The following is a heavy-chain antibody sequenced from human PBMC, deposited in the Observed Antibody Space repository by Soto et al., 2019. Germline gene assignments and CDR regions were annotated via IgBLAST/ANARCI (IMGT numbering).Heavy chain of an antibody. V-gene: IGHV3-53*01. J-gene: IGHJ6*02. CDR2: IYSGGST. CDR1: GFTVSSNY. Sequence: GGSLRLSCAASGFTVSSNYMSWVRQAPGKGLEWVSVIYSGGSTYYADSVKGRFTISRDNSKNTLYLQMNSLRAEDTAVYYFAASPSFWQNYYYGAMDVWGQGTTVTVSS. CDR3: AASPSFWQNYYYGAMDV.